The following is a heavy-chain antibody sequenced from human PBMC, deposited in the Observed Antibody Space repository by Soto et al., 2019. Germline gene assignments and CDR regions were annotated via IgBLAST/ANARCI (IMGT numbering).Heavy chain of an antibody. D-gene: IGHD4-4*01. CDR1: GGTFGTYG. CDR2: IVPLTGTP. CDR3: ARGPGSDSYYYY. Sequence: VRLVQSGTEVKPPGSSVKVSSKTSGGTFGTYGIGWARQAPGQGLEWMGGIVPLTGTPNHAQKFQGRVTITADEASSTGHMRLSSLRSDDPAVYFCARGPGSDSYYYYWGLGTLVTVSS. J-gene: IGHJ4*02. V-gene: IGHV1-69*12.